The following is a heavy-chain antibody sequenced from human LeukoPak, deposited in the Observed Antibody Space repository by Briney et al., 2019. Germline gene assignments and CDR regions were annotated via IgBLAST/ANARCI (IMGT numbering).Heavy chain of an antibody. Sequence: GGSLRLSCPACGFTFNSYGTYWVRQAPGKGLEWVAFIRYDGSYKYYADSVKGRFTISRDNSKNFLSLQMNGLRSEDTAVYFCAKDRAMITFGGIVVSDWGQGSAVTVSA. CDR3: AKDRAMITFGGIVVSD. D-gene: IGHD3-16*02. CDR2: IRYDGSYK. V-gene: IGHV3-30*02. J-gene: IGHJ4*02. CDR1: GFTFNSYG.